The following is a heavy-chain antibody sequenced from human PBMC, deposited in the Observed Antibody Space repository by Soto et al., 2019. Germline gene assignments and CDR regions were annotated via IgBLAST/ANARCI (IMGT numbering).Heavy chain of an antibody. V-gene: IGHV3-53*01. D-gene: IGHD3-10*01. J-gene: IGHJ5*02. CDR3: ARVGPYDSQSYMFRYDRFDR. CDR1: GFSVRSGE. Sequence: EGSLRLSWAASGFSVRSGEMSWVRQAPGKGLEWVSIIFSDGTTHYGVSVKGRFTISRDSARNTVYLQMNGLRVDDTAVYYCARVGPYDSQSYMFRYDRFDRWGQGTQVTVSS. CDR2: IFSDGTT.